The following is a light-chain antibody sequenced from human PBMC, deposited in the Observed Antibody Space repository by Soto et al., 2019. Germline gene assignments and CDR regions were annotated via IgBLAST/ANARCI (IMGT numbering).Light chain of an antibody. CDR2: WAS. V-gene: IGKV4-1*01. J-gene: IGKJ5*01. CDR1: QSVLYSSNNKNY. Sequence: DIVMTQSPDSLAVSLGERATINCKSSQSVLYSSNNKNYLAWYKQKPEQPPNLLIYWASTRESGVPDRFSGSGSGTDFTLTISSLQAEDVAVYYCQQYYSIPITFGQGTRLEIK. CDR3: QQYYSIPIT.